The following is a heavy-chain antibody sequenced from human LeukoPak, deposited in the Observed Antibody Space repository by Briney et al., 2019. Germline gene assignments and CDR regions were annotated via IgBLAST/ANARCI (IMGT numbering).Heavy chain of an antibody. J-gene: IGHJ4*02. D-gene: IGHD4-17*01. CDR2: IDSSGITI. Sequence: GGSLSLSCAGSGFPFSSYEMNWLRQAPGKGLEWVSHIDSSGITIYCGDSVKGRFTISRDNAKNSIYLQMDSLRVEDTAIYYCARDSVGDLPDYWGQGTPVTVSS. CDR1: GFPFSSYE. CDR3: ARDSVGDLPDY. V-gene: IGHV3-48*03.